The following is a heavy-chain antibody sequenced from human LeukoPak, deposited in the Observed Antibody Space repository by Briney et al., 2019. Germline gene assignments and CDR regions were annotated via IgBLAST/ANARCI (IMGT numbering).Heavy chain of an antibody. D-gene: IGHD1-26*01. J-gene: IGHJ4*02. CDR2: ISYNEVHT. V-gene: IGHV3-30-3*01. Sequence: PGGSLRLSCVASGFTFSDYTIHWVRQAPGKGLDWVAIISYNEVHTYYADSVKGRFTISRDNSNNTVHLQMNSLRAEDTAVYYCAKEYQRIVGATSDYWGQGTLVTVSS. CDR1: GFTFSDYT. CDR3: AKEYQRIVGATSDY.